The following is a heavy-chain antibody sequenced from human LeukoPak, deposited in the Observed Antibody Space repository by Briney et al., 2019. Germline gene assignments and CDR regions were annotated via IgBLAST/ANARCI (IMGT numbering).Heavy chain of an antibody. CDR2: IILIFGTA. Sequence: ASVKVSCKASGGTFSSYAVSWVRQAPGQGLEWMGGIILIFGTANYAQKFQGRVTITADESTSTVYMESSSLRSEDTAVYYCARGRPYAFDIWGQGTMVTVSS. CDR3: ARGRPYAFDI. J-gene: IGHJ3*02. V-gene: IGHV1-69*13. CDR1: GGTFSSYA.